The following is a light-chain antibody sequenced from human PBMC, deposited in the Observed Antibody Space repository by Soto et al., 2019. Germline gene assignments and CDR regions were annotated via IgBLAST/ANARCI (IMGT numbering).Light chain of an antibody. J-gene: IGKJ1*01. V-gene: IGKV3-11*01. Sequence: IVLTQSPATLSSFPGDRVTLSCRASQSVSSYLAWYQQKPGQAPRLLIYDASNRATGIPARFSGSGSGTDFTLTISSLETEDFAVYYCQQRSNWPWTFGQGTKVDIK. CDR3: QQRSNWPWT. CDR1: QSVSSY. CDR2: DAS.